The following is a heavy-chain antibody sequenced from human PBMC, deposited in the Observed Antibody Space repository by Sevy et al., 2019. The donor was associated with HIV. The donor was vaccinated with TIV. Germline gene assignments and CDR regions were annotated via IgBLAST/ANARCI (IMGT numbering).Heavy chain of an antibody. CDR2: IYYNGHI. D-gene: IGHD1-26*01. Sequence: SQTLSLTCTVSGGSITSLYWKWIRQPPGKRLEWIANIYYNGHINYNPSLKSRVTLSLDTSKNQFSLRLSSVTAADTAMYYCAGENAWGRGYSWGQRTLVTVSS. V-gene: IGHV4-59*08. CDR1: GGSITSLY. J-gene: IGHJ4*02. CDR3: AGENAWGRGYS.